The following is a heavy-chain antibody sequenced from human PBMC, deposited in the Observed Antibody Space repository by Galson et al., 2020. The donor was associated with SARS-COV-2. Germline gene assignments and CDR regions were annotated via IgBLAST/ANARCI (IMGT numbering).Heavy chain of an antibody. CDR2: LYYSGST. CDR3: ARHLLWFGEFNLDAFDI. D-gene: IGHD3-10*01. V-gene: IGHV4-39*01. CDR1: GGSISSSSYY. Sequence: SETLSLTCTVSGGSISSSSYYWGSLRPPPGKGLEWLGSLYYSGSTYSNPYLKSRITISVDTSKNQFSLKLSSVTAADTAVYYCARHLLWFGEFNLDAFDIWGQGTMVTVSS. J-gene: IGHJ3*02.